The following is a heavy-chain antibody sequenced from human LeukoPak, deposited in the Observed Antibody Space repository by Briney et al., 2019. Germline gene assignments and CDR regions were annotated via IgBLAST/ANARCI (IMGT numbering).Heavy chain of an antibody. J-gene: IGHJ4*02. D-gene: IGHD6-13*01. V-gene: IGHV4-59*01. Sequence: SETLYLTCNVSGGSISSYYWSWIRQPPGKGLEWIGYIYYSGSTNYNPSLKSRVTISVDTSKNQFSLKLSSVSAADAAVYYCASPEGGIWGQGTLVTVSS. CDR3: ASPEGGI. CDR2: IYYSGST. CDR1: GGSISSYY.